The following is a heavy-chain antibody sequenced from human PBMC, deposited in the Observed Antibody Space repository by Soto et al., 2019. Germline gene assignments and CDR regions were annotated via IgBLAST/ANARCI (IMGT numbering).Heavy chain of an antibody. CDR1: GCSISSYY. D-gene: IGHD6-19*01. V-gene: IGHV4-59*01. J-gene: IGHJ6*02. Sequence: SDTLALTCTFYGCSISSYYLSLIRQPPGKGVERIGYIYYSGSTNYNPSLKSRVTISVDTSKNQFSLKLSSVTAADTAVYYCARDSSRGSGWSGYYYYYGMDVWGQGTTVTVSS. CDR2: IYYSGST. CDR3: ARDSSRGSGWSGYYYYYGMDV.